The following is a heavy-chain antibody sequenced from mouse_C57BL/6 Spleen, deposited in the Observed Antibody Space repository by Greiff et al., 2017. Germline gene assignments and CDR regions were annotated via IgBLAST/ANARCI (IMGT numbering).Heavy chain of an antibody. V-gene: IGHV5-17*01. CDR3: ARKESNRGFAY. J-gene: IGHJ3*01. D-gene: IGHD2-5*01. Sequence: EVQLVESGGGLVKPGGSLKLSCAASGFTFSDYGMHWVRQAPEKGLEWVAYISSGSSTIYYADTVKGRFTISRDNAKNTLFLQMTSLRSEDTAMYYCARKESNRGFAYWGQGTLVTVSA. CDR1: GFTFSDYG. CDR2: ISSGSSTI.